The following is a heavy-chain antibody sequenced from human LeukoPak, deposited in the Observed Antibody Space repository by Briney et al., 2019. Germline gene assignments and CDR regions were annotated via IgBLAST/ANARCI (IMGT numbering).Heavy chain of an antibody. J-gene: IGHJ4*02. CDR3: AKYAQGYYYDSSGYKTYFDY. D-gene: IGHD3-22*01. CDR2: ICGNGGST. Sequence: GSLRLSCAASGFTLCSYGMSWGRQAPGKGLEGVSAICGNGGSTYYADSVKGRFTISRDNSKNTLYLQMNSLRAEDTAVYYCAKYAQGYYYDSSGYKTYFDYWGQGTLVTVSS. CDR1: GFTLCSYG. V-gene: IGHV3-23*01.